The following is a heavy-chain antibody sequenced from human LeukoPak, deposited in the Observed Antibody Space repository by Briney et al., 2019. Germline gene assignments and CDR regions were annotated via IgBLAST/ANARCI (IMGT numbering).Heavy chain of an antibody. D-gene: IGHD3-22*01. CDR3: ARDYYYDSSGYYYGFDY. V-gene: IGHV3-48*04. CDR2: ISSISSTI. CDR1: GFTFSSYS. J-gene: IGHJ4*02. Sequence: GGSLRLSCAASGFTFSSYSMNWVRQAPGKGLEWVSYISSISSTIFYADSVKGRFTISRDNAKNSMYLQMNSLRAEDTAVYYCARDYYYDSSGYYYGFDYWGQGTLVTVSS.